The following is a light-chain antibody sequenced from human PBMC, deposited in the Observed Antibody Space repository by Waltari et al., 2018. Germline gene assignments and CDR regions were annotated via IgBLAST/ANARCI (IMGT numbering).Light chain of an antibody. V-gene: IGKV1-6*01. CDR2: TAS. CDR1: QGIRND. CDR3: LQDYDYPRT. Sequence: AIQMTQSPSSLSASVGDRVTISCRASQGIRNDLGWYQQKPGKAPNLLIYTASTLQSGVPSRFSGSGSGTDFSLTISSLQPEDFATYYCLQDYDYPRTFGQGTKVEIK. J-gene: IGKJ1*01.